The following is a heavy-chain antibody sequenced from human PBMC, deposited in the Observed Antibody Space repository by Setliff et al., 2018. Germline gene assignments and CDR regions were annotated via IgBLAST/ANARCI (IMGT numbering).Heavy chain of an antibody. D-gene: IGHD4-17*01. Sequence: PSETLSLTCTVSGYSISSGHYWGWIRQPPGKVLEWIWSISHSGSTYYNPSLRSRVTISLDTSKNQFSPKRTSVTAADTAVYYCAGGRRYDYGWDFDYWGQGTLVTVSS. CDR3: AGGRRYDYGWDFDY. J-gene: IGHJ4*02. CDR2: ISHSGST. V-gene: IGHV4-38-2*02. CDR1: GYSISSGHY.